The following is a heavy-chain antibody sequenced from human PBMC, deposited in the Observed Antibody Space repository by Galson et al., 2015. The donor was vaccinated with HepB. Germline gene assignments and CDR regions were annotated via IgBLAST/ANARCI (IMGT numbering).Heavy chain of an antibody. V-gene: IGHV1-18*01. J-gene: IGHJ5*02. CDR2: ISVYNGNT. D-gene: IGHD2-2*02. CDR1: GYTFTSYG. CDR3: ARPHKYCSSTSCYNVDYLDP. Sequence: SVKVSCKASGYTFTSYGISWVRQAPGQGLEWMGWISVYNGNTDYAQKLQGRVTMTTDTSTSTAYMELRSLRSDDTAVYYCARPHKYCSSTSCYNVDYLDPWGQGTLVTVSS.